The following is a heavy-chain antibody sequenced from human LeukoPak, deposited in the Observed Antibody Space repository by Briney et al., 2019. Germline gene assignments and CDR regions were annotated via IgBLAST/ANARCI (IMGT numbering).Heavy chain of an antibody. CDR1: GFTFSSYA. CDR3: AREYVTAWTFDI. D-gene: IGHD2-21*02. V-gene: IGHV3-30*04. Sequence: PGRSLRLSCAASGFTFSSYAMHWVRQAPGKGLEWVAVKSYDGSNKYYADSVKGRFTISRDNSKNTLYLQMNSLRAEDTAVYYCAREYVTAWTFDIWGQGTMVTVSS. CDR2: KSYDGSNK. J-gene: IGHJ3*02.